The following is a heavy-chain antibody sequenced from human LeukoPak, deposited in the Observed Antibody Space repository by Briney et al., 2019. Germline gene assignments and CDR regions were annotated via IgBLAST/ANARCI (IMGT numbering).Heavy chain of an antibody. Sequence: GESLKISCKGSGYSFTSYWIGWVRQMPGKGLEGMGIIYPGDSDTRNSPSFQGQVTISADKSISTAYLQWSSLKASETALYYCARSPSYYDILTGYLRFLHLDVWGQGNTGTASS. D-gene: IGHD3-9*01. CDR3: ARSPSYYDILTGYLRFLHLDV. J-gene: IGHJ6*02. V-gene: IGHV5-51*01. CDR2: IYPGDSDT. CDR1: GYSFTSYW.